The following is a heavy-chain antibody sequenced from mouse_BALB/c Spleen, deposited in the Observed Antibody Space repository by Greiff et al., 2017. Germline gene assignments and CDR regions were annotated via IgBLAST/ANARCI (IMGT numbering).Heavy chain of an antibody. CDR2: ISSGGST. V-gene: IGHV5-6-5*01. Sequence: EVQLVESGGGLVKPGGSLKLSCAASGFTFSSYAMSWVRQTPEKRLEWVASISSGGSTYYSDSVKGRFTISRANARNILYLQMSSLRSEDTAMYYCARGNYYGSSLYYAMDYWGQGTSVTVSS. CDR1: GFTFSSYA. D-gene: IGHD1-1*01. CDR3: ARGNYYGSSLYYAMDY. J-gene: IGHJ4*01.